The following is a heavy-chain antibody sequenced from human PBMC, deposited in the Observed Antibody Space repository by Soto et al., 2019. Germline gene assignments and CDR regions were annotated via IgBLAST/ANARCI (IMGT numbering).Heavy chain of an antibody. V-gene: IGHV1-18*01. CDR3: ARFSSWYTPGRNHDY. CDR2: ISAYNGNT. Sequence: GASVKVSCKASGYTITSYGISWVRQAPGQGLEWMGWISAYNGNTNYAQKLQGRVTMTTDTSTSTAYMELRSLRSDDTAVYYCARFSSWYTPGRNHDYWGQGTLVTVSS. J-gene: IGHJ4*02. CDR1: GYTITSYG. D-gene: IGHD6-13*01.